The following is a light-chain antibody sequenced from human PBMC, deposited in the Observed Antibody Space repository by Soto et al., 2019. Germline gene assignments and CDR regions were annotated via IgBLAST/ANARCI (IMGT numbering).Light chain of an antibody. CDR1: QSISNW. J-gene: IGKJ4*01. V-gene: IGKV1-5*03. Sequence: DIQMTQSPSTLSASVGDRVTITCRASQSISNWLAWYQQKPGKAPKLLIYKASTLESGVPSRFSGTGSGTEFTLTISSLKPDDFATYYCHQFSFSHTFGGGTKVDIK. CDR3: HQFSFSHT. CDR2: KAS.